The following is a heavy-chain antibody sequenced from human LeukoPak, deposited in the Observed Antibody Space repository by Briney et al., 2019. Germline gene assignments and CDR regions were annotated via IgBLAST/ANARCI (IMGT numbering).Heavy chain of an antibody. J-gene: IGHJ4*02. CDR1: GYIFTDYY. Sequence: ASVKVSCKASGYIFTDYYMHWVRPAPGQGLEWMGWINPNSGGTNNAQKFQGRVTMTRDTSISKAYMELNSLRSDDTAVYYCARDDYGSGSYSYWGQGILVTVSS. CDR3: ARDDYGSGSYSY. D-gene: IGHD3-10*01. CDR2: INPNSGGT. V-gene: IGHV1-2*02.